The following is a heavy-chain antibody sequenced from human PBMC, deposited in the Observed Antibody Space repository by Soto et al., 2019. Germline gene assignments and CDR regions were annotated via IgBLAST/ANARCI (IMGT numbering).Heavy chain of an antibody. CDR1: GYTFTGYY. CDR2: INPNSGDT. V-gene: IGHV1-2*02. Sequence: QVQLVQSEAEVKEPGASVKVSCKASGYTFTGYYMHWVRQAPGQGLEWMGWINPNSGDTNSAQKFEGRVTMTRDTSISTAYMALSRLRSDGKAVYYCARVPCITTTCSPWNWVDPWGQGTLVTVSS. D-gene: IGHD2-2*01. CDR3: ARVPCITTTCSPWNWVDP. J-gene: IGHJ5*02.